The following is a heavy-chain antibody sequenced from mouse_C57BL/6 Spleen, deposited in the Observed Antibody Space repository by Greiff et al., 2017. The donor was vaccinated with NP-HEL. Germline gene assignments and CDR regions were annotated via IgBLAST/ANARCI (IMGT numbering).Heavy chain of an antibody. CDR3: ARSGYSNYEGFAY. D-gene: IGHD2-5*01. V-gene: IGHV1-80*01. CDR2: IYPGDGDT. Sequence: QVQLKQSGAELVKPGASVKISCKASGYAFSSYWMNWVKQRPGKGLEWIGQIYPGDGDTNYNGKFKGKATLTADKSSSTAYMQLSSLTSEDSAVYFCARSGYSNYEGFAYWGQGTLVTVSA. CDR1: GYAFSSYW. J-gene: IGHJ3*01.